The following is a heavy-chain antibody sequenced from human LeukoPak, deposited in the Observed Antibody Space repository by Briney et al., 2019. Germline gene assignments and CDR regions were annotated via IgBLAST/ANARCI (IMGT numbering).Heavy chain of an antibody. CDR1: GFTFSSYG. CDR3: AKKRSSGGATQFDY. Sequence: GGSLRLSCVASGFTFSSYGMSWVRQAPGKGLEWVSSTSGSGDDTYYADSVKGRFTLSRDNSKNTLYLQMNSLRADDTAVYYCAKKRSSGGATQFDYWGQGTLVTVPS. V-gene: IGHV3-23*01. J-gene: IGHJ4*02. CDR2: TSGSGDDT. D-gene: IGHD2-15*01.